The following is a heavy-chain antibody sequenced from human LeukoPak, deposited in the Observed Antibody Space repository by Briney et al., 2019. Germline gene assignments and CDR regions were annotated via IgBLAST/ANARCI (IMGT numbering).Heavy chain of an antibody. Sequence: PSETLSLTCTVSGGPISSYYWSWIRQPPGKGLEWIGYIYTSGSTNYNPSLKSRVTISVDTSKNQFSLKLSSVTAADTAVYYCARLAAYYYYMDVWGKGTTVTVSS. CDR3: ARLAAYYYYMDV. J-gene: IGHJ6*03. D-gene: IGHD6-13*01. CDR2: IYTSGST. CDR1: GGPISSYY. V-gene: IGHV4-4*09.